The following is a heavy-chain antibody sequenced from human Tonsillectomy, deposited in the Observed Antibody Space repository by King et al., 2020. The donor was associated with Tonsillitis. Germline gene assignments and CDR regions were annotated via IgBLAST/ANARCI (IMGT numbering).Heavy chain of an antibody. CDR3: TRGHYNSFFDY. V-gene: IGHV3-13*01. CDR2: IGTAGDT. J-gene: IGHJ4*02. D-gene: IGHD3-10*01. CDR1: GFTFSSYD. Sequence: VQLVESGGGLVQPGGSLRLSCAASGFTFSSYDVHWVRHATGKGLEWVSTIGTAGDTYYSGSVRGRFTISRENAKNSFYLQMNSLRAGDTAVYYCTRGHYNSFFDYWGQGTLVTVSS.